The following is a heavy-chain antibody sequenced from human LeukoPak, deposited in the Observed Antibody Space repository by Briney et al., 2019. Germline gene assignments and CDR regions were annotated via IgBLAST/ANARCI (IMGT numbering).Heavy chain of an antibody. Sequence: EASVKVSCKASGYILTNYYMHWVQQAPGQGLEWMGIINPSDGGTSYAQNFQDRVTMTRDTSTSTVYMELSSLRSDDTAVYYCARGWNCGGDCYFYYYVMDVWGQGTTVTVSS. V-gene: IGHV1-46*01. CDR2: INPSDGGT. CDR3: ARGWNCGGDCYFYYYVMDV. J-gene: IGHJ6*02. D-gene: IGHD2-21*02. CDR1: GYILTNYY.